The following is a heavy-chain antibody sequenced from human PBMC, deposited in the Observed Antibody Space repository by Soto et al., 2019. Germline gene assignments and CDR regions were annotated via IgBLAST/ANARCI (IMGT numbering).Heavy chain of an antibody. J-gene: IGHJ4*02. CDR2: IAPSDSYT. Sequence: GESLKISCKGSGYSFTSYWISWVRQMPGKGLERMGRIAPSDSYTNYIPSFQGHVTISADKSISTAYLQWSSLKASDTAMYYCAISLTYYYDSSGYRGFDYFGQGTLVTVSS. CDR1: GYSFTSYW. D-gene: IGHD3-22*01. CDR3: AISLTYYYDSSGYRGFDY. V-gene: IGHV5-10-1*01.